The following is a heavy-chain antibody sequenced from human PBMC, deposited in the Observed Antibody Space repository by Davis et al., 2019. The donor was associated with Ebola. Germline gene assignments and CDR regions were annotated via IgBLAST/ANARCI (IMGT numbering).Heavy chain of an antibody. J-gene: IGHJ4*02. CDR2: ISAYNGNT. V-gene: IGHV1-18*04. D-gene: IGHD6-19*01. CDR3: ARDHHIAVAGAPGY. Sequence: ASVKVSCKASGFTFTSYGISWVRQAPGQGLEWMGWISAYNGNTNYAQKLQGRVTMTTDTSTSTAYMELRSLRSDDTAVYYCARDHHIAVAGAPGYWGQGTLVTVSS. CDR1: GFTFTSYG.